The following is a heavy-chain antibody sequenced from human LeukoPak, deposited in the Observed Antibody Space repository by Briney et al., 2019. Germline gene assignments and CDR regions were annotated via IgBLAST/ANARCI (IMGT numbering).Heavy chain of an antibody. CDR1: GFTFGDYA. Sequence: GGSLRLSCTASGFTFGDYAMSWFRQAPGKGLEWVGFIRSKAYGGTTEYAASVKGRFTISRDDSKSIAYLQMNSLKTEDTAVYYCTRGDCSSTSCYSPWDYWGQGTLVTVSS. CDR3: TRGDCSSTSCYSPWDY. CDR2: IRSKAYGGTT. D-gene: IGHD2-2*02. V-gene: IGHV3-49*03. J-gene: IGHJ4*02.